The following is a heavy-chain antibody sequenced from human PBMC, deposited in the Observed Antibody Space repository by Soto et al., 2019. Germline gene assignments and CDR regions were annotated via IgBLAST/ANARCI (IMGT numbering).Heavy chain of an antibody. CDR3: AKNSGWFNT. CDR1: GFPFSSTD. CDR2: IDGSGGTT. V-gene: IGHV3-23*01. D-gene: IGHD3-10*01. Sequence: GGSLRLSCAASGFPFSSTDMTWVRQAPGKGLDWVSTIDGSGGTTYYADSVKGRFTISRDNSMNTVYLQMNSLRADDTALYYCAKNSGWFNTWGQGALVTVSS. J-gene: IGHJ5*02.